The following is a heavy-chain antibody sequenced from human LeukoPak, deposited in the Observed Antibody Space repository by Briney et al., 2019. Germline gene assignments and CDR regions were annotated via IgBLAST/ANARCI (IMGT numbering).Heavy chain of an antibody. J-gene: IGHJ3*02. V-gene: IGHV1-69*13. CDR3: ARTAQQLVEGDAFDI. CDR2: IIPIFGTA. Sequence: ASVTVSSKASRGTFSSYAISWVRQAPGQRLEWMGGIIPIFGTANYAQKFQGRVTITADESTSTAYMELSSLRSEDTAVYYCARTAQQLVEGDAFDIWGQGTMVTVSS. D-gene: IGHD6-13*01. CDR1: RGTFSSYA.